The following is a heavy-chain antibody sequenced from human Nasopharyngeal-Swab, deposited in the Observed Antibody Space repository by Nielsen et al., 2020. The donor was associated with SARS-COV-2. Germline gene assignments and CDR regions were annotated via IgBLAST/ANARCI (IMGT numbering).Heavy chain of an antibody. CDR3: ARDFDLSSGYDV. D-gene: IGHD3-3*01. V-gene: IGHV5-51*07. J-gene: IGHJ4*02. Sequence: GESLKISCKGSGYRFSTYWIAWVHQVPGKGLEWLGIIYPADSDTRYNPSFQGQVTISADKSIRTAYLQWKSLKASDSAMYYCARDFDLSSGYDVWGQGTLVTVSS. CDR2: IYPADSDT. CDR1: GYRFSTYW.